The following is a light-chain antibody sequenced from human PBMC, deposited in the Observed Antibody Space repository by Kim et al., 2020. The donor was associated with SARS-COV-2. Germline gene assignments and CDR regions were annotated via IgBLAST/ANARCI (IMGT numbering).Light chain of an antibody. Sequence: SPGERATLSCRASQSVGSSYLAWYQQKFGQAPRLLIYGASSRATGIPDRFSGSGSGTDFTLTISRLEPEDFAVYYCQQYGSSPRTFGQGTKVEIK. V-gene: IGKV3-20*01. CDR1: QSVGSSY. CDR3: QQYGSSPRT. CDR2: GAS. J-gene: IGKJ1*01.